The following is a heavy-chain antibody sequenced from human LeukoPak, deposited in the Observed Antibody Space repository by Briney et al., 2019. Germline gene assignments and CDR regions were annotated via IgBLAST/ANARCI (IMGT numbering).Heavy chain of an antibody. J-gene: IGHJ4*02. V-gene: IGHV4-38-2*02. Sequence: SETLSLTCTVSGYSISSGYYWGWIRQPPGKGLEWIGSIYHSGSTYYNPSLKSRVTISVDTSKNQFSLKLSSVTAADTAVYYCARDPGVVGATNDYWGQGTLVTVSS. CDR2: IYHSGST. CDR3: ARDPGVVGATNDY. D-gene: IGHD1-26*01. CDR1: GYSISSGYY.